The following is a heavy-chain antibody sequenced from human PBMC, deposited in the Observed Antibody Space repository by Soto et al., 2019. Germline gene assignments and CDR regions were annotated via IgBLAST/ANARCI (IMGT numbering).Heavy chain of an antibody. CDR1: GYKFTTYF. CDR2: IHPSGDT. D-gene: IGHD2-8*01. CDR3: VRGYCTTTTCSGDFQH. Sequence: QVQLVQSGAEVKKPGASVKVACKASGYKFTTYFIHWVRQAPGQGLEWMGMIHPSGDTGYGQKFRGRVTMTIDTSTTTAYMELRNLTSEDTAIYFSVRGYCTTTTCSGDFQHWGQGTLFNVSS. J-gene: IGHJ1*01. V-gene: IGHV1-46*01.